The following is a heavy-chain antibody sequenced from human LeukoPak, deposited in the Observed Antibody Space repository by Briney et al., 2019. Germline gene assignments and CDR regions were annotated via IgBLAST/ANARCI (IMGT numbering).Heavy chain of an antibody. CDR2: IYYCGIT. Sequence: SETLSLTCTVSGYSISSGYSWGWIRQPPGKGLEWSGSIYYCGITYYKSSLKSRLTISVDPSKHQFSLKLSSVTAADTAVYYCARGYGSYKRFDYWGQGTLVTVSS. V-gene: IGHV4-38-2*02. J-gene: IGHJ4*02. CDR1: GYSISSGYS. CDR3: ARGYGSYKRFDY. D-gene: IGHD1-26*01.